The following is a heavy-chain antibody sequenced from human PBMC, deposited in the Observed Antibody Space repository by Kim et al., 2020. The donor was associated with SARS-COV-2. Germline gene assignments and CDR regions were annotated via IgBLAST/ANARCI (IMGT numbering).Heavy chain of an antibody. J-gene: IGHJ3*02. Sequence: GGSLRLSCAASGFPFSASAIHWVRQASGKGLEWIGRIRRKANNYATVYPASVEGRFTISRDDSKNTTYLQMNSLKTEDTAVYYCAILRGGYSGGDDAFDIWGQGTSVTVPA. D-gene: IGHD2-21*01. CDR2: IRRKANNYAT. CDR1: GFPFSASA. CDR3: AILRGGYSGGDDAFDI. V-gene: IGHV3-73*01.